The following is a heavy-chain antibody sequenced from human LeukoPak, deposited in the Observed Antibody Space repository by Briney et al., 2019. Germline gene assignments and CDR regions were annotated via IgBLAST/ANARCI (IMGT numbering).Heavy chain of an antibody. CDR1: GDSVSSNSVT. CDR2: TYYRSTWYN. CDR3: ARRLTQYDCFDP. V-gene: IGHV6-1*01. Sequence: SQTLSLTCANSGDSVSSNSVTWNWIRQSPSRGLEWLGRTYYRSTWYNDYAVSVRDRITVNPDTSKNQFSLHLNSVTPEDTAVYYCARRLTQYDCFDPWGQGILVTVSS. D-gene: IGHD2-2*01. J-gene: IGHJ5*02.